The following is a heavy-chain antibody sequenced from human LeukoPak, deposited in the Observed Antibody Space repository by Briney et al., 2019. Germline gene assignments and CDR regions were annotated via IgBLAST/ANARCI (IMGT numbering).Heavy chain of an antibody. Sequence: PGGSLRLSCAASGFTFSNYAMNWVRQAPRMGLEWVSGISGSAGSTYYADSVKGRFTISRDNSKNTLYLQMNSLRAEDTAVYYCAKDEAAWSRAFDIWGQGTMVTVSS. CDR1: GFTFSNYA. CDR2: ISGSAGST. D-gene: IGHD6-13*01. CDR3: AKDEAAWSRAFDI. J-gene: IGHJ3*02. V-gene: IGHV3-23*01.